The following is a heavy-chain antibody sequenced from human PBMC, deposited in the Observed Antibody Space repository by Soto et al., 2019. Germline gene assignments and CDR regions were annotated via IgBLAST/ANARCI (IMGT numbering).Heavy chain of an antibody. D-gene: IGHD6-6*01. Sequence: PGGSLRLSCAASGFTFSTYWMSWVRQAPGKGLEWVANINQDGSEKWYADSVRGRFTISRDNARNSVFLHLNSLRAEDTAVYYCARDNDGAQFASSYNDLWGQGTLVTVSS. CDR2: INQDGSEK. CDR1: GFTFSTYW. CDR3: ARDNDGAQFASSYNDL. J-gene: IGHJ5*02. V-gene: IGHV3-7*01.